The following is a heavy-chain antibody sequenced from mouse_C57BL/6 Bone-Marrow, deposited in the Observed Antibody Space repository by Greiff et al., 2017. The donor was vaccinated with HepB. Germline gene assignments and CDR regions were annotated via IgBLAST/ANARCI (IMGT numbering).Heavy chain of an antibody. Sequence: EVQLQQSGPELVKPGASVKISCKASGYSFTGYYMHWVKQSSEKSLEWIGEIKPSTGGTSYNQKFKGKATLTVDKSSSTAYMQLKSLTSEDSAVYYCARTITTVVATKWYFDVWGTGTTVTVSS. CDR3: ARTITTVVATKWYFDV. D-gene: IGHD1-1*01. CDR1: GYSFTGYY. CDR2: IKPSTGGT. J-gene: IGHJ1*03. V-gene: IGHV1-43*01.